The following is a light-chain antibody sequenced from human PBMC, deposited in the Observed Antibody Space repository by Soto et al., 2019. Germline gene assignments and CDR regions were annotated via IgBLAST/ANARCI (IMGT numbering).Light chain of an antibody. V-gene: IGLV1-40*01. CDR2: GNN. Sequence: QSVLTQPPSVSGAPGQRVTISCTGSSSNIGAGYDVHWYQQLPGTAPKLLMYGNNLRPSGVPDRFSDSKSGTSASLAITGLQAEDEAAYFCQSYDSSLRGLVFGGGTKLTVL. CDR3: QSYDSSLRGLV. J-gene: IGLJ2*01. CDR1: SSNIGAGYD.